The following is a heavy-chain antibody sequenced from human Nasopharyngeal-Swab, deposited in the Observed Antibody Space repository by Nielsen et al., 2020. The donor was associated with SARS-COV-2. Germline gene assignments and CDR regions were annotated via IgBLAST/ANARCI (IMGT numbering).Heavy chain of an antibody. V-gene: IGHV3-48*03. CDR1: GFTFSTYE. Sequence: GGSLRLSCAASGFTFSTYEMNWVRQAPGKGLEWVSYISSPGITVYYADSVKGRFTISRDNAKNSLYLQMNSLRAGDTAVYYCARERTDCSGGSCYSYGMDVWGQGTTVTVSS. CDR3: ARERTDCSGGSCYSYGMDV. CDR2: ISSPGITV. J-gene: IGHJ6*02. D-gene: IGHD2-15*01.